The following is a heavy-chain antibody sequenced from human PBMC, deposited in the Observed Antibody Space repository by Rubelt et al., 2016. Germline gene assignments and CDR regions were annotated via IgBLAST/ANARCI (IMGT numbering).Heavy chain of an antibody. CDR3: ARDRLHSSSWMGGKDNNWFDP. V-gene: IGHV1-69*06. D-gene: IGHD6-13*01. Sequence: QVQLVQSGAEVKKPGSSVKVSCKASGGTFSSYAISWVRQAPGQGLEWMGGIIPIFGTANYAQKFQGRVTITAEKSTSTAYMERSSLRSEDTAVYYCARDRLHSSSWMGGKDNNWFDPWGQGTLVTVSS. CDR2: IIPIFGTA. CDR1: GGTFSSYA. J-gene: IGHJ5*02.